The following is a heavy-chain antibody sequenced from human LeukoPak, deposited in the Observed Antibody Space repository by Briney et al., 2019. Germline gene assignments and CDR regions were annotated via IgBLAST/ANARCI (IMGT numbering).Heavy chain of an antibody. D-gene: IGHD2-15*01. CDR3: ARHVKVVVAATLGNYYGMDV. Sequence: GESLKISCKGSGYSFTSYWIGWVRQMPGKGLEWMGIIHPGDSHTRYSPSFQGQVTISADKSISTAYLQWSSLKASDTAMYYCARHVKVVVAATLGNYYGMDVWGQGTTVTVSS. CDR1: GYSFTSYW. J-gene: IGHJ6*02. V-gene: IGHV5-51*01. CDR2: IHPGDSHT.